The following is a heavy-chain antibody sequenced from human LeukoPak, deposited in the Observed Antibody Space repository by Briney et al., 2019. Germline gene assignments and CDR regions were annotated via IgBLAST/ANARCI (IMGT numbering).Heavy chain of an antibody. Sequence: EASVKVSCKASGYTFTSYDINWVRQATGQGLEWMGWMNPNSGNTGYAQKFQGRVTMTRNTSISTAYMELSSLRSEDTAVYYCARGLGRIAARPVGYWGQGTLVTVSS. V-gene: IGHV1-8*01. CDR3: ARGLGRIAARPVGY. CDR1: GYTFTSYD. D-gene: IGHD6-6*01. CDR2: MNPNSGNT. J-gene: IGHJ4*02.